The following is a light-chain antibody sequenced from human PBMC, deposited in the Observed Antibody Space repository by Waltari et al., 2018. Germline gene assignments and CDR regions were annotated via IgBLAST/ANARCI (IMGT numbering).Light chain of an antibody. CDR1: QDIGND. V-gene: IGKV1-6*01. J-gene: IGKJ1*01. CDR2: GTS. CDR3: LQDSSYPRT. Sequence: AIQMTQSPSSLSASVGDRVTITCRASQDIGNDLGWYQQKPWKAPKLLIYGTSSLESGVPSRFSGSRSGTDFTLTISSLQPEDFATYYCLQDSSYPRTFGQGTKVEIK.